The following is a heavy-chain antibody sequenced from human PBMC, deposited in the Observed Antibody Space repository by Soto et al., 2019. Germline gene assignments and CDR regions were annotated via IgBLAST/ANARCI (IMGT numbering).Heavy chain of an antibody. J-gene: IGHJ5*02. CDR2: INPHGGST. D-gene: IGHD1-26*01. CDR3: ARSSGGNFGIIIEGTNWFAP. CDR1: RDTFTSYY. Sequence: GXSGKVSCKAPRDTFTSYYINWVRQAPGQGLEWMGVINPHGGSTAYAQKFKGRVTLTRDTSASTVYMEVSSLTSEDTAMYYCARSSGGNFGIIIEGTNWFAPWGQGTLVTVSS. V-gene: IGHV1-46*01.